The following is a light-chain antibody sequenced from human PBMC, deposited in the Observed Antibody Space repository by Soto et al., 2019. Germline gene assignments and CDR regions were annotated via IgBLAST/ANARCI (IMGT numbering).Light chain of an antibody. Sequence: DIQMTQSPSTLSASVGDRVTITCRASQSLSGWLAWHQQKPEKAPKLLIYDASNLESGVPSRFSGSGSGTEFTLTISSLQPDVFATYYCQQYNSYPWTFGQGTQVEIK. CDR2: DAS. CDR1: QSLSGW. V-gene: IGKV1-5*01. CDR3: QQYNSYPWT. J-gene: IGKJ1*01.